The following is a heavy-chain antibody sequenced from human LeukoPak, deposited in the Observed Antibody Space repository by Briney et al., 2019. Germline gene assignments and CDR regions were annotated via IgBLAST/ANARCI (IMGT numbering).Heavy chain of an antibody. CDR2: IYYSGST. D-gene: IGHD5-24*01. CDR3: ARREMATIPDAFDI. Sequence: SETLSLTCTVSGGSISSYYWSWIRQPPGKGLEWIGYIYYSGSTNYNPSLKSRVTISVDTPKNQFSLKLSSVTAADTAVYYCARREMATIPDAFDIWGQGTMVTVSS. J-gene: IGHJ3*02. CDR1: GGSISSYY. V-gene: IGHV4-59*08.